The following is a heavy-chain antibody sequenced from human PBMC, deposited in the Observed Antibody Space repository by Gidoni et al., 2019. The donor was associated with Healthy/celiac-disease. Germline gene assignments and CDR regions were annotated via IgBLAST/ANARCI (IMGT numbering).Heavy chain of an antibody. Sequence: QVQLVESGGGVVQPGRSLRLSCAASGFTFSSYGLHWVGQAPGKGLEGVAVIWYDGSKKYYADSVKGRFTISRDNSKNTLYLQMNSLRAEDTAVYYCARGGDYYDSSGYYSHYFDYWGQGTLVTVSS. CDR1: GFTFSSYG. CDR2: IWYDGSKK. CDR3: ARGGDYYDSSGYYSHYFDY. J-gene: IGHJ4*02. D-gene: IGHD3-22*01. V-gene: IGHV3-33*01.